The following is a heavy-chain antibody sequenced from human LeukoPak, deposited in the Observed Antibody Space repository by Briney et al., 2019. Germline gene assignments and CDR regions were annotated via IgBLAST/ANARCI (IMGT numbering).Heavy chain of an antibody. CDR2: ISAYNGNT. CDR3: ARDGKDIVVVPAAILPYYYYYYMDV. CDR1: GYTLTELS. Sequence: ASVKVSCKVSGYTLTELSMHWVRQAPGQGLEWMGWISAYNGNTNYAQKLQGRVTMTTDTSTSTAYMELRSLRSDDTAVYYCARDGKDIVVVPAAILPYYYYYYMDVWGKGTTVTVSS. V-gene: IGHV1-18*01. D-gene: IGHD2-2*02. J-gene: IGHJ6*03.